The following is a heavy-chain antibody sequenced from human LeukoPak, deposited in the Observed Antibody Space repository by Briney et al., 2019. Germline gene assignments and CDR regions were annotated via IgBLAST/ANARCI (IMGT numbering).Heavy chain of an antibody. D-gene: IGHD1-26*01. CDR3: ARDRGSYRRSDAFDI. CDR2: ISSSSSYT. CDR1: GFTFSSYS. J-gene: IGHJ3*02. V-gene: IGHV3-21*01. Sequence: GGSLRLSCAASGFTFSSYSMNWVRQAPGKGLEWVSSISSSSSYTYYADSVKGRFTISRDNAKNSLYLQMNSLRAEDTAVYYCARDRGSYRRSDAFDIWGQGTMVTVSS.